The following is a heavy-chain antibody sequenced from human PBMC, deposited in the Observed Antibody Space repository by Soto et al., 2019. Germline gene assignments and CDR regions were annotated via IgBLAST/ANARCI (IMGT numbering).Heavy chain of an antibody. V-gene: IGHV4-34*01. J-gene: IGHJ4*02. CDR3: ARDKLPGLFDY. CDR1: GGSFSGYY. CDR2: INHSGST. Sequence: PSETLSLTCAVYGGSFSGYYWTWIRQPPGTGLEWIGEINHSGSTNYNPSLKSRVTISVDTSKNQFSLKLTSVTAADTAVYYCARDKLPGLFDYWGPGTLVTVSS.